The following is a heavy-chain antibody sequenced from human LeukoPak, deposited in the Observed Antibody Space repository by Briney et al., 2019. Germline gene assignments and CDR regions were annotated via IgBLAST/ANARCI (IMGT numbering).Heavy chain of an antibody. D-gene: IGHD3-3*01. CDR2: FDPEHGKT. CDR3: AREGIFGVVNDY. Sequence: GASVKVSCKVSGYTLTELSMHWVRQAPGKGLEWMGGFDPEHGKTIYAQKFQGRVTMTRDMSTSTVYMELSSLRSEDTAVYYCAREGIFGVVNDYWGQGTLVTVSS. V-gene: IGHV1-24*01. J-gene: IGHJ4*02. CDR1: GYTLTELS.